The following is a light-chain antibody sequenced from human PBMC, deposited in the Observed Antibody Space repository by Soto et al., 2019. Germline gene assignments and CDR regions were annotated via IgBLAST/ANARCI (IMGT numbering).Light chain of an antibody. CDR1: SSDVGGYNS. V-gene: IGLV2-14*01. CDR3: SSYATGGSYV. CDR2: DVS. Sequence: QSVLTQPASVSGSPGQSIAISCTGTSSDVGGYNSVSWYQQHPGEAPKLLIYDVSNRPSGVSNRFSGSKSGNTASLTISGLQAEDEADYYCSSYATGGSYVFGTGTKLTVL. J-gene: IGLJ1*01.